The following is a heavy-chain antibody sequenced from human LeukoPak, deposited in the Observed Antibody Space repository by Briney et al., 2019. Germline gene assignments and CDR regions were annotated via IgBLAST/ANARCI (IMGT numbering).Heavy chain of an antibody. CDR1: RFTFERYG. J-gene: IGHJ4*02. CDR3: AGVIAAAGFDY. V-gene: IGHV3-30*01. CDR2: ISHDGSKR. D-gene: IGHD6-13*01. Sequence: PGGSLRLSCAASRFTFERYGMHWVRQAPGKGLEWVAVISHDGSKRYYADSVKGRFTISRDNSKDTLYLQMNSLRAEDTAVYYGAGVIAAAGFDYWGQGTLVTVSS.